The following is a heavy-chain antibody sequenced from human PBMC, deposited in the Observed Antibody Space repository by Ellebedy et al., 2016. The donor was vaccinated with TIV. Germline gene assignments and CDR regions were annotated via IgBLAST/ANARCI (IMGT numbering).Heavy chain of an antibody. CDR3: AREDVATTTYYYGMDV. Sequence: GESLKISCAASRFTLSSYGLHWVRQAPGEGLEWVASISHAGGSGYYADSVKGRFTISRDNSKNTLYLQMNSLRPEDTAIYYCAREDVATTTYYYGMDVWGQGTAVAVSS. CDR1: RFTLSSYG. CDR2: ISHAGGSG. D-gene: IGHD5-12*01. J-gene: IGHJ6*02. V-gene: IGHV3-30*05.